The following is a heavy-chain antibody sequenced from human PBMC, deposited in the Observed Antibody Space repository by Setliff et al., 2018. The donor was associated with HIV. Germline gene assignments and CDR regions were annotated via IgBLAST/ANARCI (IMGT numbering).Heavy chain of an antibody. J-gene: IGHJ4*02. CDR2: IYYSGSA. D-gene: IGHD6-13*01. Sequence: ASETLSLTCTVPGGSISSGDYYWSWIRQHPGKGLEWIGYIYYSGSAYYNPSLKSRVTISVDTSKNQFSLKLSSVTAADTAAYYCARGWQQLVPAVDYWGQGTLVTVSS. CDR3: ARGWQQLVPAVDY. CDR1: GGSISSGDYY. V-gene: IGHV4-31*03.